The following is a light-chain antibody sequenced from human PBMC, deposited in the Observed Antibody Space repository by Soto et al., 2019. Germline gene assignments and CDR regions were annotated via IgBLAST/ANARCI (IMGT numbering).Light chain of an antibody. CDR1: QSVSSSY. V-gene: IGKV3-20*01. Sequence: EIVLTQSPGTLALSPGERATLSCRASQSVSSSYLAWYQQKPGQAPRLLIYGASGRATGLHDRFSDSGSGTDFTLTISRLEPEEFAVYYCQQYGSSPYTFGQGTKLEIE. J-gene: IGKJ2*01. CDR2: GAS. CDR3: QQYGSSPYT.